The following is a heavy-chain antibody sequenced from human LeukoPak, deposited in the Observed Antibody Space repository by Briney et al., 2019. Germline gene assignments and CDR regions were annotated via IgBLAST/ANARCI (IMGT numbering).Heavy chain of an antibody. CDR2: MNPNSGNT. CDR3: VRATSYCSGSSCYNY. J-gene: IGHJ4*02. V-gene: IGHV1-8*01. D-gene: IGHD2-2*02. CDR1: GYTFGDYD. Sequence: ASVKVSCKASGYTFGDYDINWVRQATGQGLEWMGWMNPNSGNTGYAQRFQGRVTMTRDTSISTAYMELSSLKSEDTAVYYCVRATSYCSGSSCYNYWGQGTLLTVST.